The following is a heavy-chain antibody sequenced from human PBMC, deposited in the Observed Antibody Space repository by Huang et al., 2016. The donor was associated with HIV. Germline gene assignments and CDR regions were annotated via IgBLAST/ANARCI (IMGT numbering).Heavy chain of an antibody. CDR2: LYPGDSDT. Sequence: EVPLVQSGAEVKEPGESLKISCQASGYNFDSYWIGWVRQMPGKGLDGMGVLYPGDSDTRYVPSFQGQVTIAAEQSIKTADLQGSSLKASDTAIYFCARQGLWLPPTDPFDYWGQGTPVTVSA. CDR1: GYNFDSYW. V-gene: IGHV5-51*01. CDR3: ARQGLWLPPTDPFDY. D-gene: IGHD3-10*01. J-gene: IGHJ4*02.